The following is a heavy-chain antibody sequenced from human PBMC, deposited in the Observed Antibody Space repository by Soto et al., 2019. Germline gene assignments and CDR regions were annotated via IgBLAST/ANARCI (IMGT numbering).Heavy chain of an antibody. V-gene: IGHV4-4*02. CDR3: VRDHYTMSDFWSAFSSD. D-gene: IGHD3-3*01. CDR1: GGSISSSNW. Sequence: SETLSLTCAVSGGSISSSNWWSWVRQPPGKGLEWIGEIYHSGSTNYNPSLMSRVTISVDKSKNQFSLKLSSVTAEDTAIYYCVRDHYTMSDFWSAFSSDWGQGAQVTVSS. CDR2: IYHSGST. J-gene: IGHJ4*02.